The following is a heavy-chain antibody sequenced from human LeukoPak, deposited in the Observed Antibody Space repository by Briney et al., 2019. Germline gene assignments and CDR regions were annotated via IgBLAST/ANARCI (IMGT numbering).Heavy chain of an antibody. D-gene: IGHD3-10*01. CDR1: SGFVSSYY. V-gene: IGHV4-4*07. J-gene: IGHJ4*02. CDR3: ARDSGFFAS. Sequence: SETLSLTCTVSSGFVSSYYWSWLRQPAGKGLEWIGRLYSSGRTTYNPSLKSRVTMSVDTSKSQFSLKLNSVTAADTAVYYCARDSGFFASWGQGTLVTVSA. CDR2: LYSSGRT.